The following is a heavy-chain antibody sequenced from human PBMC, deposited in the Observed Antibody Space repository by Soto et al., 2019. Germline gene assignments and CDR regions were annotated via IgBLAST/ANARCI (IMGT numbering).Heavy chain of an antibody. D-gene: IGHD2-2*01. CDR3: ARAAVVPATYKTEYNWFDP. Sequence: SETLSLTCAVYGGSFSGYYWSWIRQPPGKGLEWIGEINHSGSTNYNPSLKSRVTISVDTSKNQFSLKLSSVTAADTAVYYCARAAVVPATYKTEYNWFDPWGQGTLVTVSS. CDR2: INHSGST. V-gene: IGHV4-34*01. CDR1: GGSFSGYY. J-gene: IGHJ5*02.